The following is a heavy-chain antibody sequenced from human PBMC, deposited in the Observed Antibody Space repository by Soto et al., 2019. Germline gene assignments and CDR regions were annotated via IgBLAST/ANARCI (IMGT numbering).Heavy chain of an antibody. CDR1: GYTFTSYD. CDR3: ARKLVREERNDY. J-gene: IGHJ4*02. D-gene: IGHD6-13*01. V-gene: IGHV1-8*01. CDR2: MNPNSGNT. Sequence: QVQLVQSGAEVKKPGASVKVSCKASGYTFTSYDINWVRQATGQGLEWMGWMNPNSGNTGYAQKFPGRVTMTRNPSISTAYMELSSLRSEDTAVYYCARKLVREERNDYWGQGTLVTVSS.